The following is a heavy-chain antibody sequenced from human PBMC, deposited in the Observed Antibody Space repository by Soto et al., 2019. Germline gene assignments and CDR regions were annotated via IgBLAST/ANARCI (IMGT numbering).Heavy chain of an antibody. CDR2: IFSNDEK. Sequence: QVTLKESGPVLVKPTETLTLTCTVSGFSLSNARMGVSWIRQPPGKALEWLAHIFSNDEKSYSTSLKSRLTISKYTSKSLVVLTMTNMDPVDRATYYCARHGRGVGARPLDYWGQGTLVTVSS. D-gene: IGHD1-26*01. V-gene: IGHV2-26*01. CDR3: ARHGRGVGARPLDY. CDR1: GFSLSNARMG. J-gene: IGHJ4*02.